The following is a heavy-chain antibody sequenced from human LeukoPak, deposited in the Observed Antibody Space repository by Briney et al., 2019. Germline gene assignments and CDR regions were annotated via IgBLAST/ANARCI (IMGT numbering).Heavy chain of an antibody. J-gene: IGHJ4*02. Sequence: SETLSLTCTVSGYSVSSGYYWGWIRQPPGKGLEWIGSMYHSGDTYYNPSLKSRVTISVDTSKNQLSLKLSSVTAADTAVYYCARDARGYSNLAFDYWGQGTLVTVSS. CDR3: ARDARGYSNLAFDY. V-gene: IGHV4-38-2*02. CDR2: MYHSGDT. D-gene: IGHD2-15*01. CDR1: GYSVSSGYY.